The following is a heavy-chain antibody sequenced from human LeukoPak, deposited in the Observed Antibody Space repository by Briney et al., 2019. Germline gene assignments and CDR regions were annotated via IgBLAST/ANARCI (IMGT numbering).Heavy chain of an antibody. J-gene: IGHJ4*02. CDR2: INPNSGGT. D-gene: IGHD2-15*01. CDR3: ARLYCSGGSCYSIFDY. V-gene: IGHV1-2*02. Sequence: ASVKVSCKASGYTFTGYYMHWVRQAPGQGLEWMGWINPNSGGTNYAQKFQGRVTMTRDTSISTAYMELSRLRSDDTAVYYCARLYCSGGSCYSIFDYWGQGTLVTVSS. CDR1: GYTFTGYY.